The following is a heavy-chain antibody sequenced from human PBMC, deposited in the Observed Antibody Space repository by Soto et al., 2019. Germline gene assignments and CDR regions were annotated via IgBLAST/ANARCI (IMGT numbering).Heavy chain of an antibody. CDR3: AREGGYFDSSGSGVYHYYGVDV. D-gene: IGHD3-22*01. CDR1: GGSISPYF. J-gene: IGHJ6*02. V-gene: IGHV4-4*07. CDR2: IYFSGST. Sequence: SETLSLTCTGSGGSISPYFWSWIRQPAGKGLEWIGRIYFSGSTHYEPSFKSRVTMSVDTSKKQFTLKMRFMTAADTAVYYCAREGGYFDSSGSGVYHYYGVDVWGQGTTVTVSS.